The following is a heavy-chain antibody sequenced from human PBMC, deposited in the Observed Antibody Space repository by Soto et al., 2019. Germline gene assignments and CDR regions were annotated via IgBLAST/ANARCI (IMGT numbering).Heavy chain of an antibody. CDR2: IYYSGST. CDR3: ARDSNFAY. CDR1: GGSISSGGYY. V-gene: IGHV4-31*03. J-gene: IGHJ4*02. Sequence: TLSLTCTVSGGSISSGGYYWSWIRQFPGKGLEWIGYIYYSGSTYYNPSLKSRVTISVDTSKNQFSLNMSSVTAADTAVYYCARDSNFAYWGQGTLVTVSS.